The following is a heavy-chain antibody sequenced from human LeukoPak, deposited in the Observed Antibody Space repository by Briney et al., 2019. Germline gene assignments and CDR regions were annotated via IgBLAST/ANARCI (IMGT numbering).Heavy chain of an antibody. CDR3: ARVEDSGSYYGGGRIGNWFDP. CDR1: GYTFTGYY. V-gene: IGHV1-18*04. Sequence: ASVKVSCKASGYTFTGYYMHWVRQAPGQGLEWMGWISAYNGNTNYAQKLQGRVTMTTDTSTSTAYMELRSLRSDDTAVYYCARVEDSGSYYGGGRIGNWFDPWGQGTLVTVSS. D-gene: IGHD1-26*01. CDR2: ISAYNGNT. J-gene: IGHJ5*02.